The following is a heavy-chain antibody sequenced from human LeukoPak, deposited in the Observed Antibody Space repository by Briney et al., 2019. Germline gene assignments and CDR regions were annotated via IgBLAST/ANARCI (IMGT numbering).Heavy chain of an antibody. CDR2: ISSHTGDT. D-gene: IGHD4-17*01. J-gene: IGHJ4*02. V-gene: IGHV1-18*01. CDR3: ARDVRRLQLSTYFFDF. Sequence: ASAKVSCKASGYVFTSYGISWVRQAPGQGLEWMGWISSHTGDTRYAQRFQDRVTMTTDISTTTAYLDLRSLRFDDTAVYYCARDVRRLQLSTYFFDFWGQGTLVSVSS. CDR1: GYVFTSYG.